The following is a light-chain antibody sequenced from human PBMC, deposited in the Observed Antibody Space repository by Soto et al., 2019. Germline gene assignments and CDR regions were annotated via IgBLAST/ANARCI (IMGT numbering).Light chain of an antibody. J-gene: IGLJ2*01. Sequence: QSALTQPPSASGSPGQSVTISCTGTSRDVGGYNYVSWYQQHPGKAPKLMIYEVTKRPSAVPDRFSGSKSGNTASLTVSGLQAEDEADYYCSSYAGSNILFGGGTKVTVL. CDR1: SRDVGGYNY. V-gene: IGLV2-8*01. CDR2: EVT. CDR3: SSYAGSNIL.